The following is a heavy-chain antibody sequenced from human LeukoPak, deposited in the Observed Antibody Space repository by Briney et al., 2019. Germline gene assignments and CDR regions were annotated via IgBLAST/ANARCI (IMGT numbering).Heavy chain of an antibody. CDR3: AKGPQWERPHFDY. D-gene: IGHD1-26*01. J-gene: IGHJ4*02. CDR2: ISGSGSTT. V-gene: IGHV3-23*01. CDR1: GLTFITNA. Sequence: PGGSLRLSCAASGLTFITNAINWARQAPGKGLEWDSGISGSGSTTYYADSVKGRFTISRDNSKNTVYLQMNSLRAEDTAIYYCAKGPQWERPHFDYWGQGTLVTVSS.